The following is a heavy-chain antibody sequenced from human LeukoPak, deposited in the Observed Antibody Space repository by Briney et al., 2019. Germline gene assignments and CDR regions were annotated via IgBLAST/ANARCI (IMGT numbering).Heavy chain of an antibody. CDR2: IYHTGST. V-gene: IGHV4-4*02. Sequence: PSGTLSLTCAVSGASIVSNNWWSWVRQPPGKGLEWIGQIYHTGSTNSNPSLKSRVTLSVDKSKNHFSLNLTSLTAADTAVYFCVHAANLRGISPPYWYFDLWGRGTLVTVSS. CDR3: VHAANLRGISPPYWYFDL. CDR1: GASIVSNNW. D-gene: IGHD3-10*01. J-gene: IGHJ2*01.